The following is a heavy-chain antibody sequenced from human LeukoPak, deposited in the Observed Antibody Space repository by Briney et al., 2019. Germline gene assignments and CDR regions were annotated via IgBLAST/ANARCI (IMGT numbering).Heavy chain of an antibody. D-gene: IGHD1-26*01. J-gene: IGHJ4*02. CDR2: TYYRSRWSN. V-gene: IGHV6-1*01. CDR1: GDSVSSNSVA. CDR3: ARDGKGLYFDY. Sequence: SQTLSLTCAISGDSVSSNSVAWNWIRQSPSRGLEWLGRTYYRSRWSNDYAVSVKGRITVNPDTSQNQFSLHLNSVTPDDTAVYYCARDGKGLYFDYWGQGALVTVSS.